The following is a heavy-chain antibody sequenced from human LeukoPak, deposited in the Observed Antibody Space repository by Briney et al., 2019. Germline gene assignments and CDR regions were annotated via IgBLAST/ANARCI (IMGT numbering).Heavy chain of an antibody. Sequence: PSETLSLTCTVSGDSISSNNYSWGWIRQPPGKGLEWIGYNHYSGSTYYSPSLKSRVTISVDTSKNQFSLKVSSVTAADTAVYYCARVVRYGYCSSTSCYPRPAGFDYWGQGTRVTVSS. J-gene: IGHJ4*02. CDR2: NHYSGST. D-gene: IGHD2-2*01. CDR1: GDSISSNNYS. CDR3: ARVVRYGYCSSTSCYPRPAGFDY. V-gene: IGHV4-39*01.